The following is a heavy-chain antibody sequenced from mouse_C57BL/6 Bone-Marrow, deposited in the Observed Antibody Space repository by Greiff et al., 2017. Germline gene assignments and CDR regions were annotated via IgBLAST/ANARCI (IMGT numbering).Heavy chain of an antibody. CDR2: ISSGGSYT. CDR3: ARRFYFDY. Sequence: DVTLVESGGDLVKPGGSLTLSCASSGFPFSSYGMSFVRQTPAKRLEWVATISSGGSYTYYPDSVKGRFPISRDNAKNTLYLQMSSLKSEDTAMYYCARRFYFDYWGQGTTLTVSS. V-gene: IGHV5-6*02. CDR1: GFPFSSYG. J-gene: IGHJ2*01.